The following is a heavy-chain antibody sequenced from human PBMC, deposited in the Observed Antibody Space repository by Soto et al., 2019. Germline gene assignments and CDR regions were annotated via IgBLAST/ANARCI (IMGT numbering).Heavy chain of an antibody. V-gene: IGHV3-23*01. CDR2: ISDRSVSS. CDR3: AKVASSNWLNWFDS. J-gene: IGHJ5*01. D-gene: IGHD6-13*01. CDR1: GFIFRNYA. Sequence: EVQLLESGGGLVQPGGSLRLSCAASGFIFRNYAMGWVRRAPGRRVEWVSSISDRSVSSYYADFVKGRFTISRDNSKNTVSLQMNSLTVEDTAVYHCAKVASSNWLNWFDSWGQGIVVTVSS.